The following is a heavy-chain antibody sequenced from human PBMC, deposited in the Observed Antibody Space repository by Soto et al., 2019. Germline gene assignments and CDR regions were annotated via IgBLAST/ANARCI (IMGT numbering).Heavy chain of an antibody. CDR3: ARDNGYSYGYTLDQ. D-gene: IGHD5-18*01. Sequence: PSETMSLTCAVEEGYFSGYDRSWLRQPPGKGLEWIGEINHSGSTNYNPSLKSRVTISVDTSKNQFSLKLSSVTAADTAVYYCARDNGYSYGYTLDQWGQGTLVTVSS. CDR2: INHSGST. J-gene: IGHJ4*02. CDR1: EGYFSGYD. V-gene: IGHV4-34*01.